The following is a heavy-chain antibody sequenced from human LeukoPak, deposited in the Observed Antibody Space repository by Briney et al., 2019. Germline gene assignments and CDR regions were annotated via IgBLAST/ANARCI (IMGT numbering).Heavy chain of an antibody. Sequence: GGSLRLSCAASGFTFDDYAMHWVRQAPGKGLEWVSGISWNSGSIGYADSVKGRFTISRDNAKNSLYLQMNSLRAEDTAVYYCASGGSGYLTDAFDIWGQGTMVTVSS. V-gene: IGHV3-9*01. CDR2: ISWNSGSI. CDR3: ASGGSGYLTDAFDI. D-gene: IGHD6-19*01. J-gene: IGHJ3*02. CDR1: GFTFDDYA.